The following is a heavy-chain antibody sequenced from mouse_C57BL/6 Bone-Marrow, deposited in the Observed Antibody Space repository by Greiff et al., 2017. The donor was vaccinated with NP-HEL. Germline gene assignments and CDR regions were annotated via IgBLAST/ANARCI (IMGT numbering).Heavy chain of an antibody. CDR2: IYPGSGNT. CDR1: GYTFTDYY. J-gene: IGHJ2*01. D-gene: IGHD4-1*01. CDR3: ARSHLGRNPYFDY. Sequence: QVQLQQSGAELVRPGASVKLSCKASGYTFTDYYINWVKQRPGQGLEWIARIYPGSGNTYYNEKFKGKATLTAEKSSSTAYMQLSSLTSEDSAVYFCARSHLGRNPYFDYWGQGTTLTVSS. V-gene: IGHV1-76*01.